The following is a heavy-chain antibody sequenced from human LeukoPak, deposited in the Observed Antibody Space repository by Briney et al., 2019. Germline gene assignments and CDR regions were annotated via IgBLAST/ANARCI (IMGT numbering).Heavy chain of an antibody. J-gene: IGHJ4*02. CDR3: ARGLSGGVAARQRRFDY. V-gene: IGHV4-34*01. CDR2: INHSGST. D-gene: IGHD6-6*01. CDR1: GGSFSGYY. Sequence: SETLSHTCAVYGGSFSGYYWSWIRQPPGKGLEWIGEINHSGSTNYNPSLKSRVTTSVDTSKNQFSLKLSSVTAADTAVYYCARGLSGGVAARQRRFDYWGQGTLVTVSS.